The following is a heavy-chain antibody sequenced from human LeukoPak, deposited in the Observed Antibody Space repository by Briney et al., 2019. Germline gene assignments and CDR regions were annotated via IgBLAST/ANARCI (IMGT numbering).Heavy chain of an antibody. CDR1: GGSFSGYY. Sequence: SETLSLTCAVYGGSFSGYYWSWIRQPPGKGLEWIGEINHSGSTNYNPSLKSRVTISVDTSKNQFSLKLSSVTAADTAVYYCARVSGSGFNRNIDYWGQGTLVTVSS. V-gene: IGHV4-34*01. CDR2: INHSGST. J-gene: IGHJ4*02. CDR3: ARVSGSGFNRNIDY. D-gene: IGHD3-22*01.